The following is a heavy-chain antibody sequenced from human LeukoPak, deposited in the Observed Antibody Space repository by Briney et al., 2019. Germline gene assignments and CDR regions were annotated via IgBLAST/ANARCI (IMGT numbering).Heavy chain of an antibody. CDR1: GFTFNSYA. CDR2: ISAGGVNT. Sequence: GGSLRLSYAASGFTFNSYAMSWVRQFPGKGLEWVSSISAGGVNTYYADSVKGRFTISRDISKSTLYLQMNSLRDEDTAVYYCAKYGSGSYYNGLYWGQGTLVTVSS. J-gene: IGHJ4*02. D-gene: IGHD3-10*01. CDR3: AKYGSGSYYNGLY. V-gene: IGHV3-23*01.